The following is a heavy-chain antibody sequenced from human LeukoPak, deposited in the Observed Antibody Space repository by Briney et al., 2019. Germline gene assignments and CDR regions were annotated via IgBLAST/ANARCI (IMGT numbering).Heavy chain of an antibody. D-gene: IGHD6-19*01. Sequence: SETLSLTCTVSGDSITNYYWSWIRQPPGKGLEWIGYIYYSGNINYNPSHKSRVTISVDTSKNQFSLKLSSVTAADTAVYYCARRVPDISVAPSRDAFDIWGQGTTVTVSS. V-gene: IGHV4-59*08. CDR3: ARRVPDISVAPSRDAFDI. J-gene: IGHJ3*02. CDR2: IYYSGNI. CDR1: GDSITNYY.